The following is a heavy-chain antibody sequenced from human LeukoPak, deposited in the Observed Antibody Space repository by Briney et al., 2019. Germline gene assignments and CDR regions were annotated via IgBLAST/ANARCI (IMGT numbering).Heavy chain of an antibody. CDR1: GGSFSGYY. Sequence: SETLSLTCAVYGGSFSGYYWSWIRQPPGKGLEWIGEINHSGSTNYNPSLKSRVTISVDTSKNQFSLKLSSVTAADTAVYYCARVTNIVVVAAAKGENKNWFDPWGQGTLVTVSS. CDR3: ARVTNIVVVAAAKGENKNWFDP. CDR2: INHSGST. V-gene: IGHV4-34*01. D-gene: IGHD2-2*01. J-gene: IGHJ5*02.